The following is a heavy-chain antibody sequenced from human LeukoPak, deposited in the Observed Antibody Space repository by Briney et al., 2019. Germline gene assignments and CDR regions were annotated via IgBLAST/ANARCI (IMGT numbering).Heavy chain of an antibody. CDR3: AGGDSSGWADLHY. Sequence: SETLSLTCTVSGGSISSFYWSWIRQPPGKGLEWIGFISYRGSTNYNPSLMSRVTISLDTSKMQFSLMLSSVTAAGTAVCYFAGGDSSGWADLHYWGQRALVTVSS. CDR2: ISYRGST. CDR1: GGSISSFY. D-gene: IGHD6-19*01. J-gene: IGHJ4*02. V-gene: IGHV4-59*12.